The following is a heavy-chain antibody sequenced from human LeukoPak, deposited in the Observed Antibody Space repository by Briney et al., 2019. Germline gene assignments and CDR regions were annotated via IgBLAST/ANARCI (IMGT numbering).Heavy chain of an antibody. CDR3: ARGERTYYDIWAPFDY. D-gene: IGHD3-9*01. Sequence: ASVKVSCKTSGYTFTGFYMHWVRQAPGQGLEYMGWINPNSGDTNYAQKFQGRVTMTRDTSISTAYMELSRLRSDDTAVYYCARGERTYYDIWAPFDYWGQGTLVTVSS. CDR2: INPNSGDT. CDR1: GYTFTGFY. J-gene: IGHJ4*02. V-gene: IGHV1-2*02.